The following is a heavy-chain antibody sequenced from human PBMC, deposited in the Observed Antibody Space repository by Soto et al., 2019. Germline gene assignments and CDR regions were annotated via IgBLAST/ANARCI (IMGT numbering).Heavy chain of an antibody. CDR2: IIPIFGTA. J-gene: IGHJ6*02. Sequence: GASVKVSCKACGGTFSSYAISWVRQAPGQGLEWMGGIIPIFGTANYAQKFQGRVTITADESTSTAYMELSSLRSEDTAVYYCARYFLRTSDYYYGMDVWGQGTTVTVSS. CDR3: ARYFLRTSDYYYGMDV. CDR1: GGTFSSYA. V-gene: IGHV1-69*13.